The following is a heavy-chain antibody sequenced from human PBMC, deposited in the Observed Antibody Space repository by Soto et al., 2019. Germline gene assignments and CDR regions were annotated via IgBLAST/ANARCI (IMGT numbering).Heavy chain of an antibody. J-gene: IGHJ5*02. CDR3: ARDPDYDILTGYT. CDR2: IKQDGSEK. V-gene: IGHV3-7*01. Sequence: PGGSLRLSCAASGFTFSSYWMSWVRQAPGKGLEWVANIKQDGSEKYYVDSVKGRFTISRDNAKNSLYLQMNSLRAEDTAVYYGARDPDYDILTGYTCGQGTLVTVSS. CDR1: GFTFSSYW. D-gene: IGHD3-9*01.